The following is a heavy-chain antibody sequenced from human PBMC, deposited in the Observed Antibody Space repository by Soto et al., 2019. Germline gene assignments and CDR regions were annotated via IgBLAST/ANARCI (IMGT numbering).Heavy chain of an antibody. V-gene: IGHV3-23*01. Sequence: VQLLESGGDLVQPGGSLRLSCATSGFTFSRHAMTWVRQAPGRGLEWVSSISQSDDTTYYAAPVKGRFTISRDISKITLYLQRSGERADDTAVHYCAKGYGDFEYWGQGTPVTVSS. CDR1: GFTFSRHA. CDR2: ISQSDDTT. CDR3: AKGYGDFEY. D-gene: IGHD4-17*01. J-gene: IGHJ4*02.